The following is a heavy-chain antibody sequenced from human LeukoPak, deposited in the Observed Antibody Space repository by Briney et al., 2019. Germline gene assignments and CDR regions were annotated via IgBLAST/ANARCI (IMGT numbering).Heavy chain of an antibody. J-gene: IGHJ4*02. Sequence: GGSLRLSCAASGFTVSSSFIYWVRRAPGKGLEWVSFIHRDDKTYYADSVKGRFTMSRDSSKNTLYLQMNSLGADDTAVYYCARDQEAFDYWGQGTLVTVSS. CDR3: ARDQEAFDY. CDR2: IHRDDKT. CDR1: GFTVSSSF. V-gene: IGHV3-53*01.